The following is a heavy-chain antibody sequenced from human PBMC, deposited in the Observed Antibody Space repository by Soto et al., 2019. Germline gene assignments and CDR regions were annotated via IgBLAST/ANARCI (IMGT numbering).Heavy chain of an antibody. V-gene: IGHV1-18*01. D-gene: IGHD2-2*01. Sequence: ASVKVSCKASGYTFTSYGIRWVRQAHGQVLKWMGWISAYNGNTNYAQKLQGRVTMTTDTSTSTAYMELRSLRSDDTAVYYCAQRLPVYINSASCYGDFDTWGEGTRSPAPQ. J-gene: IGHJ3*02. CDR1: GYTFTSYG. CDR2: ISAYNGNT. CDR3: AQRLPVYINSASCYGDFDT.